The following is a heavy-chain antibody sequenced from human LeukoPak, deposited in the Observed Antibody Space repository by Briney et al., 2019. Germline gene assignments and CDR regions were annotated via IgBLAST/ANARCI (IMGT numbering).Heavy chain of an antibody. Sequence: GGSLRLSCAASGFSFSSSAMSWVRQAPGKGLEWVSNISGSGSGGSTYYADSVKGRFTISRDNSKNTLYLQMNSLRAEDAAVYYCAKSGYNRFDYWGQGTLVTVSS. CDR1: GFSFSSSA. J-gene: IGHJ4*02. V-gene: IGHV3-23*01. D-gene: IGHD5-24*01. CDR2: ISGSGSGGST. CDR3: AKSGYNRFDY.